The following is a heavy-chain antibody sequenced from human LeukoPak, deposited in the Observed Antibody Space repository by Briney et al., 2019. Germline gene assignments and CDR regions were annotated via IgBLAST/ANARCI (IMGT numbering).Heavy chain of an antibody. J-gene: IGHJ5*02. D-gene: IGHD3-22*01. Sequence: ASVKVSCKSSGGTFTTYAISWVRQAPGQGLEWMGWISAYNGNTNYAQKLQGRVTMTTDTSTSTAYMELRSLRSDDTAVYYCARDHTPYYDSSGFYPWGQGTLVTVSS. V-gene: IGHV1-18*01. CDR2: ISAYNGNT. CDR1: GGTFTTYA. CDR3: ARDHTPYYDSSGFYP.